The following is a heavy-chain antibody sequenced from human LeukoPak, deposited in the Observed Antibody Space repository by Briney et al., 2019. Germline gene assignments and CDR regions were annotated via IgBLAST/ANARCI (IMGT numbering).Heavy chain of an antibody. Sequence: GASVKVSCKASGYTFTNYGISWVRQAPGQGLEWMGWISAYNGNTNYAQKLQGRVTMTTDTSTSTAYMELRSLRSDDTAVYYCARGYDSSGYYYEYFQHWGQGTLVTVSS. J-gene: IGHJ1*01. D-gene: IGHD3-22*01. CDR1: GYTFTNYG. V-gene: IGHV1-18*01. CDR2: ISAYNGNT. CDR3: ARGYDSSGYYYEYFQH.